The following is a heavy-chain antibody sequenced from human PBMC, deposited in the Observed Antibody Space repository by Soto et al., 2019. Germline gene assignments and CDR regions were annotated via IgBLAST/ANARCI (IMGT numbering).Heavy chain of an antibody. CDR1: GGTFSSYS. CDR2: ITPMFGTP. V-gene: IGHV1-69*01. Sequence: QVQLVQSGAEVKKPGSSVKVSCKASGGTFSSYSITWVRQAPGQGLEWMGGITPMFGTPNYAQKFRGRVTITAYETKGTDYMEVSNLRSEDTAMYLCESDGTIYDSRAYYYPDRGQGTVVSVS. D-gene: IGHD3-22*01. J-gene: IGHJ4*02. CDR3: ESDGTIYDSRAYYYPD.